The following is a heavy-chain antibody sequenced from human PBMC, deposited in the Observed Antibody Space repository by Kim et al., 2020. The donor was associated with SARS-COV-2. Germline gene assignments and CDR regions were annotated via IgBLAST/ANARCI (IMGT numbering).Heavy chain of an antibody. CDR2: IGGYDADS. D-gene: IGHD3-10*01. V-gene: IGHV3-23*01. CDR3: ARYYYDSGRRRWFDP. J-gene: IGHJ5*02. Sequence: GGSLRLSCAASESTTKYVMNWVRQAPGKGLEWVSTIGGYDADSHYADSVKGRFTISRDNSKNMLYLHMNSLRAEDTAVYYCARYYYDSGRRRWFDPWGQGTLVTVSS. CDR1: ESTTKYV.